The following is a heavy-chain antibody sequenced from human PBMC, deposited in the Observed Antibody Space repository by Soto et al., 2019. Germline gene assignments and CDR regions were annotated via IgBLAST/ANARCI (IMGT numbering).Heavy chain of an antibody. V-gene: IGHV3-7*01. D-gene: IGHD6-6*01. CDR2: IKQDGSEK. J-gene: IGHJ4*02. Sequence: EVQLVESGGGLVQPGGSLRLSCAASGFTFSSYWMSWVRQAPGKGLEWVANIKQDGSEKYYVDSVKGRFTISRDNAKNSLYLKMNSLRAEDTAVYYCARVRRWQLVPGCLDYWGQGTLVTVSS. CDR1: GFTFSSYW. CDR3: ARVRRWQLVPGCLDY.